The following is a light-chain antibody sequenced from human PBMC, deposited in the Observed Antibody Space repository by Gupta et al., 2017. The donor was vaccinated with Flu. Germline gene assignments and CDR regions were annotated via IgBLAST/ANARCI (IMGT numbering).Light chain of an antibody. Sequence: QSALTQPASVSGAPGQSIPISCTGTSSDVGSYNLVSWYQQHPGKAPKLMIYEGSKRPSGVSNRFSGSKSGNTAPLTISGLQAEDEADYYCCSYAGSSTWVFGGGTKLTVL. V-gene: IGLV2-23*01. CDR2: EGS. CDR3: CSYAGSSTWV. J-gene: IGLJ3*02. CDR1: SSDVGSYNL.